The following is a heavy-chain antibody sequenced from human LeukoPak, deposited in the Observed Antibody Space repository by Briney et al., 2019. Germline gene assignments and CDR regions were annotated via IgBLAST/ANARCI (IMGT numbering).Heavy chain of an antibody. CDR2: ISGRGDSP. CDR1: GFTFSTYA. V-gene: IGHV3-23*01. Sequence: GGSLRLSCAASGFTFSTYAMSWVRQAPGKGVEWVSGISGRGDSPYYAPSVKGRFTISSDKSKNTLYLQMNSLRAEDTALYYCAKGSRDSTSYCFDSGGRGTLVTVSS. J-gene: IGHJ4*02. D-gene: IGHD3-22*01. CDR3: AKGSRDSTSYCFDS.